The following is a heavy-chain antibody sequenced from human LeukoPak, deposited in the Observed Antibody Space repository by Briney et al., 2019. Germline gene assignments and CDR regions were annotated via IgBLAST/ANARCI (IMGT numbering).Heavy chain of an antibody. CDR1: GFTLSNYA. V-gene: IGHV3-30*04. Sequence: GRSLRLSCAASGFTLSNYAMHWVRQAPGKGLEWVALISYDGSDKYYVDSVKGRFTISRDKSKNTLYLQMNSLRAEDTAVYYCARGRSLIAAAVTGYLDYWGQGTLVTVSS. CDR3: ARGRSLIAAAVTGYLDY. D-gene: IGHD6-13*01. CDR2: ISYDGSDK. J-gene: IGHJ4*02.